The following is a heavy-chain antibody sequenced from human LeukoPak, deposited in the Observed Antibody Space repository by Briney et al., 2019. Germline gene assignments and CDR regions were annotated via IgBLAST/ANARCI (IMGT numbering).Heavy chain of an antibody. CDR1: GFTFSSYA. D-gene: IGHD3-22*01. V-gene: IGHV3-23*01. CDR3: AKPHYYDSSGYRDY. J-gene: IGHJ4*02. Sequence: GGSLRLSCAASGFTFSSYAMSWVRQAPGKGLEWVSAISGSGGSTYYADSVKGRFTISRDNSKNALYLQMNSLRAEDTAVYYCAKPHYYDSSGYRDYWGQGTLVTVSS. CDR2: ISGSGGST.